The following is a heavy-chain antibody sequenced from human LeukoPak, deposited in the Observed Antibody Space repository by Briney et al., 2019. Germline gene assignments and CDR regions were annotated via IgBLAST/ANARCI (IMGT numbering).Heavy chain of an antibody. CDR1: GFTFSSYS. D-gene: IGHD6-13*01. CDR3: ARVTAAAGPDY. J-gene: IGHJ4*02. V-gene: IGHV3-21*01. Sequence: PGGSLRLSGAASGFTFSSYSMNWVRQAPRKGLEWVSSISSSSTYVYYADSVKGRFTISRDNAKNSLYLQMNSLRADDTAVYYCARVTAAAGPDYWGQGTLVTVSS. CDR2: ISSSSTYV.